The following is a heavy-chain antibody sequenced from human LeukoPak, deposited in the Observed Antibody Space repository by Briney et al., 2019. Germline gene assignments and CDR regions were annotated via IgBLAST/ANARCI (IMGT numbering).Heavy chain of an antibody. CDR3: AGPELERRVSEGHSFDY. Sequence: SETLSLTCAVYGGSFSGYYWSWIRQSPGKGLEWIGEINHGGSYNYNPSLKSRVTISVDTSKNQFSLKLSSVTAADTAVYYCAGPELERRVSEGHSFDYWGQGTLVTVSS. D-gene: IGHD1-1*01. CDR2: INHGGSY. J-gene: IGHJ4*02. CDR1: GGSFSGYY. V-gene: IGHV4-34*01.